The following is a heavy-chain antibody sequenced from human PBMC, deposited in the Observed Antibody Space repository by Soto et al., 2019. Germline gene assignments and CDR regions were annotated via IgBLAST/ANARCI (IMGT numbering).Heavy chain of an antibody. J-gene: IGHJ6*02. V-gene: IGHV3-33*01. CDR1: GFTFSSYG. Sequence: GGSLRLSCAASGFTFSSYGMHWVRQAPGKGLEWVAVIWYDGSNKYYADSVKGRFTISRDNSKNTLYLQMNSLRAKDTAVYYCARDEGPTGGMDVWGQGTTVTVSS. CDR3: ARDEGPTGGMDV. D-gene: IGHD1-1*01. CDR2: IWYDGSNK.